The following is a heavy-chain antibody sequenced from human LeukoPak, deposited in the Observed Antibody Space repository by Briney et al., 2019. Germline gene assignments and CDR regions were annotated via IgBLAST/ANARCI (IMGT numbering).Heavy chain of an antibody. CDR2: IKQDGSEK. D-gene: IGHD4-17*01. V-gene: IGHV3-7*01. CDR1: GFNFGSNW. Sequence: GGSLRLSCAVSGFNFGSNWMSWVRQAPGKGLEWVANIKQDGSEKYYVDSVKGRFTISRDNAKNSLYLQMNSLRAEDTAVYYCAREGPSVTPYYWGQGTLVTVSS. CDR3: AREGPSVTPYY. J-gene: IGHJ4*02.